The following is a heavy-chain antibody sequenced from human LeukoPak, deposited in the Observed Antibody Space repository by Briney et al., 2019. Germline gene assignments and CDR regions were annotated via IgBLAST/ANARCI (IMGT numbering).Heavy chain of an antibody. CDR2: INAFGSAT. CDR1: GFIFNNDA. J-gene: IGHJ4*02. Sequence: GGSLRLSCAASGFIFNNDAMSWVRQAPGKGLEWISDINAFGSATYYAKSVKGRFTISRDNSNNILYLQMNSLRVEDTALYYCAKEKSFTGPADDWGQGTLVTVSS. CDR3: AKEKSFTGPADD. D-gene: IGHD1-14*01. V-gene: IGHV3-23*01.